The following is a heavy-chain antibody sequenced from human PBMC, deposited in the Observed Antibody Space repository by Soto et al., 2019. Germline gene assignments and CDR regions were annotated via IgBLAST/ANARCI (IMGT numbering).Heavy chain of an antibody. D-gene: IGHD3-22*01. V-gene: IGHV4-30-4*01. CDR1: GGSISSGDYY. J-gene: IGHJ4*02. CDR3: ARASEDPSSGYYFGTLDY. Sequence: QVQLQESGPGLVKPSQTLSLTCTVSGGSISSGDYYWSWIRQPPGKGLEWIGYIYYSGSTYYNPSLKSRVTISVDTSKNQFSLKLSSVTAADTAVYYCARASEDPSSGYYFGTLDYWGQGTLVTVSS. CDR2: IYYSGST.